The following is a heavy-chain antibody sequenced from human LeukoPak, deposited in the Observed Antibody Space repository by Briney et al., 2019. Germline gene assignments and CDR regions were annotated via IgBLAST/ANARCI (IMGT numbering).Heavy chain of an antibody. CDR1: GGTFGSYA. Sequence: SVKVSCKASGGTFGSYAISWVRQAPGQGLEWMGRIIPIFGTANYAQKFQGRVTITTDESTSTAYMELSSLRSEDTAVYYCARDRREYHDEQTNWFDPWGQGTLVTVSS. CDR2: IIPIFGTA. J-gene: IGHJ5*02. V-gene: IGHV1-69*05. D-gene: IGHD2-2*01. CDR3: ARDRREYHDEQTNWFDP.